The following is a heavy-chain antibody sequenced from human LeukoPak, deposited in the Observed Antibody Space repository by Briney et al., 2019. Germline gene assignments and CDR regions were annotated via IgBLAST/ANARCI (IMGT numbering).Heavy chain of an antibody. Sequence: SVKVSCKASGGTFSSYAISWVRQAPGQGLEWMGGIIPIFGTANYAQKFQGRVTITADESKSTAYMELSRLRSEDTAVYYCARDARRYYASSGLYYFDYWGQGTLVTVSS. CDR2: IIPIFGTA. CDR3: ARDARRYYASSGLYYFDY. J-gene: IGHJ4*02. CDR1: GGTFSSYA. D-gene: IGHD3-22*01. V-gene: IGHV1-69*13.